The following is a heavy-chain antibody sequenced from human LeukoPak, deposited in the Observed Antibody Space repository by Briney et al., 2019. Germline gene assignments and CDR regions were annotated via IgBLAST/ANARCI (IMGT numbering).Heavy chain of an antibody. CDR1: GFTFSSYS. CDR2: ISSSSSTI. J-gene: IGHJ4*02. V-gene: IGHV3-48*01. Sequence: GGSLRLSCAASGFTFSSYSMNWVRQAPGKGLEWVSYISSSSSTIYYADSVKGRFTISRDNAKNSLYLQMNSLRAEDTAVYYCARDRRRNYYDSSGLDYWGQGTLVTVSS. CDR3: ARDRRRNYYDSSGLDY. D-gene: IGHD3-22*01.